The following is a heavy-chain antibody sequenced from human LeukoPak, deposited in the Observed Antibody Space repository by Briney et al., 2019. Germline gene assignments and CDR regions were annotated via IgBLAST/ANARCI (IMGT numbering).Heavy chain of an antibody. CDR2: IYPGASDT. D-gene: IGHD1-26*01. J-gene: IGHJ4*02. CDR3: ARRPRYSGSYYGYFDY. CDR1: GYSFTSYW. Sequence: GESLKISCKGSGYSFTSYWIGWVRQMPGKGLEWMGIIYPGASDTRYSPSFQGQVTISADKSISTAYLQWSSLKASDTAMYYCARRPRYSGSYYGYFDYWGQGTLVTVSS. V-gene: IGHV5-51*01.